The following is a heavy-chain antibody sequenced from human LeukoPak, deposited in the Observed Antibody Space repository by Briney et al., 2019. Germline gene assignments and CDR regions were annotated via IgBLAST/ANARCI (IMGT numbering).Heavy chain of an antibody. CDR1: GFTFIDYD. CDR2: IGIRGDT. CDR3: ARGGIQVSGIDEFDY. Sequence: GGSLRLSCAASGFTFIDYDMHWVRQVIGKGLEWVSAIGIRGDTHYSGSVKGRFTISRENAESSLYLRMNSLRAEDPAVYYCARGGIQVSGIDEFDYWGQGTLVTVSS. J-gene: IGHJ4*02. V-gene: IGHV3-13*01. D-gene: IGHD6-19*01.